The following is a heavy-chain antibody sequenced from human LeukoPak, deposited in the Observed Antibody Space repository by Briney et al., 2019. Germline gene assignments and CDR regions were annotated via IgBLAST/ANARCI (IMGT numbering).Heavy chain of an antibody. Sequence: GGSLRLSCVASGFTFSRDWMSWVRQAPGKGLEWVANIKEDGSAQYYADSVKRRFTISRDNTKNSLYLQMNSLTAEDTAMYYCAKDGDGYHNWGQGALVTVSS. CDR2: IKEDGSAQ. D-gene: IGHD3-9*01. CDR1: GFTFSRDW. V-gene: IGHV3-7*01. J-gene: IGHJ4*02. CDR3: AKDGDGYHN.